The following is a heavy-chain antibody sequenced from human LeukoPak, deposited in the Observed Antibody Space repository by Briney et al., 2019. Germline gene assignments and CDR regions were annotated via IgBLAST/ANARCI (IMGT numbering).Heavy chain of an antibody. V-gene: IGHV4-59*01. CDR1: GGSISSYY. CDR2: IYYNGST. CDR3: ARAQWELLRSGAFDY. J-gene: IGHJ4*02. Sequence: SETLSLTCTVPGGSISSYYWSWIRQPPGKGLEWIGYIYYNGSTNYNPSLKSRVTISVDTSKNQFSLKLSSVTAADTAVYYCARAQWELLRSGAFDYWGQGTLVTVSS. D-gene: IGHD1-26*01.